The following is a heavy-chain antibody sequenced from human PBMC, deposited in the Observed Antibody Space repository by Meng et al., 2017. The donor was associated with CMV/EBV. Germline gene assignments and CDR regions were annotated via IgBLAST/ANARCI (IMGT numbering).Heavy chain of an antibody. CDR1: GFTFDDYA. J-gene: IGHJ4*02. CDR2: ISWNSGSI. V-gene: IGHV3-9*01. Sequence: SLKISCAASGFTFDDYAMHWVRQAPGKGLEWVSGISWNSGSIGYADSVKGRFTISRDNSADTLSLQMNSLRPDDTAIYFCAKDYLLRSDYFDYWGQGTLVTVSS. CDR3: AKDYLLRSDYFDY. D-gene: IGHD3-3*01.